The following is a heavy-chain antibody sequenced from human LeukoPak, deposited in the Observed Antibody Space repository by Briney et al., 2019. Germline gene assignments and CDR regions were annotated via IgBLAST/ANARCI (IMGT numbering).Heavy chain of an antibody. V-gene: IGHV4-39*01. D-gene: IGHD3-10*01. J-gene: IGHJ4*02. CDR2: IYYSGST. CDR1: GGSISSSSYY. Sequence: SETLSLTGTVSGGSISSSSYYWGWIRQPPGKGLECIGSIYYSGSTYYNPSLKSRVTISVDTSKNQFSLKLSSVTAADTAVYYCARPGSDYWGQGTLVTVSS. CDR3: ARPGSDY.